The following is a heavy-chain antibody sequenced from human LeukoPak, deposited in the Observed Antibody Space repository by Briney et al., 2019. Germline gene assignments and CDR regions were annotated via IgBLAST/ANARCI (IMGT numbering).Heavy chain of an antibody. V-gene: IGHV4-39*07. CDR3: ARDIVVVPAAMPYMDV. D-gene: IGHD2-2*01. CDR2: IYYSGST. Sequence: SETLSLTCTVSGGSISSSSYYWGWFRQPPGKGLEWIGSIYYSGSTYYNPSLKSRVTISVDTSKNQFSLKLSSVTAADTAVYYCARDIVVVPAAMPYMDVWGKGTTVTVSS. J-gene: IGHJ6*03. CDR1: GGSISSSSYY.